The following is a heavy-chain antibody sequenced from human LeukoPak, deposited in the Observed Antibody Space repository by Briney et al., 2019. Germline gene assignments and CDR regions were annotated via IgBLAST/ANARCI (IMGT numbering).Heavy chain of an antibody. V-gene: IGHV4-59*08. Sequence: SETLSLTCTVSGGSISGYYWSWIRQPPGKGLEWIGYIYYSGSTNYNPSLKSRVTMSVDTSKNQFSLRLSSVTAADTAVYYCARSYCSSISCYSCFDYWGQGTLVTVSS. CDR1: GGSISGYY. CDR2: IYYSGST. D-gene: IGHD2-2*01. CDR3: ARSYCSSISCYSCFDY. J-gene: IGHJ4*02.